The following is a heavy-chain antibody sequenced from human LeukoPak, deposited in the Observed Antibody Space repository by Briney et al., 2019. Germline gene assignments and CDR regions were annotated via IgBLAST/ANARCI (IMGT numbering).Heavy chain of an antibody. CDR1: GYSFSKYW. J-gene: IGHJ6*02. Sequence: GESLKISCTASGYSFSKYWTGWVRQTPGKGLEWMGFIYSDESLIRYSPSFEGQVTISADNSINTAYLQWNSLKASDTAMYYCGGYGLSGNGYTSYFYYGMDFWGQGTAVTVSS. D-gene: IGHD5-24*01. V-gene: IGHV5-51*01. CDR2: IYSDESLI. CDR3: GGYGLSGNGYTSYFYYGMDF.